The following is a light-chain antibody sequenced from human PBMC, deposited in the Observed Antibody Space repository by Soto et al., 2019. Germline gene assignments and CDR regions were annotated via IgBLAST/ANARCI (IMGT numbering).Light chain of an antibody. V-gene: IGKV4-1*01. CDR3: QQYYSSPTWT. J-gene: IGKJ1*01. CDR2: WAP. Sequence: DIVMTQSPDSLAVSLGERATINCKSSQSIFYSSNNKNYLAWFQQKPGQPPQLLIYWAPTRESGVPDRFSGSGSETDFTLTISSLQAEDVAIYYCQQYYSSPTWTVGPGTKGDIK. CDR1: QSIFYSSNNKNY.